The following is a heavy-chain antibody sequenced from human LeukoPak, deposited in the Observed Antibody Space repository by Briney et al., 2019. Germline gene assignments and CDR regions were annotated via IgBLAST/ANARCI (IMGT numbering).Heavy chain of an antibody. CDR2: INHSGST. Sequence: PSETLSLTCAVYGGSFSGYYWSWIRQPPGKGLEWIGEINHSGSTSYNPSLKSRVTISVDTSKNQFSLKLSSVTAADTAVYYCARGTGLSGYSSYIDYWGQGTLVTVSS. CDR3: ARGTGLSGYSSYIDY. CDR1: GGSFSGYY. J-gene: IGHJ4*02. V-gene: IGHV4-34*01. D-gene: IGHD3-22*01.